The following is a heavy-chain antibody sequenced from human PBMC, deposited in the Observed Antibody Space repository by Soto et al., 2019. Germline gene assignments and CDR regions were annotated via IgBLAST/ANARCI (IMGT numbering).Heavy chain of an antibody. CDR3: AKDRSGSSCDY. CDR1: GFTFSSYG. J-gene: IGHJ4*02. D-gene: IGHD6-13*01. Sequence: QVQLVESGGGVVQPGRSLRLSCAASGFTFSSYGMHWVRQAPGKGLEWVAVISYDGSNKYYADSVKGRFTISRDNSKNMLYLQMNSLRAEDTAVYYCAKDRSGSSCDYWGQGTLVTVSS. CDR2: ISYDGSNK. V-gene: IGHV3-30*18.